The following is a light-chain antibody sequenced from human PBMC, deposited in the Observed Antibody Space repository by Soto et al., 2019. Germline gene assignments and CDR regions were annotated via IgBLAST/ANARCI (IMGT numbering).Light chain of an antibody. CDR1: RGDVGRYNY. Sequence: QSVLTQPRSVSGSHGQSVSISCTGSRGDVGRYNYVSWYQQHPGKAPDLLIVDVYKRPSGVPDRFSGSTSGNTASLTIYGLQADDEDHYYCCSYAGNFIYVIGSATKVTVL. V-gene: IGLV2-11*01. J-gene: IGLJ1*01. CDR2: DVY. CDR3: CSYAGNFIYV.